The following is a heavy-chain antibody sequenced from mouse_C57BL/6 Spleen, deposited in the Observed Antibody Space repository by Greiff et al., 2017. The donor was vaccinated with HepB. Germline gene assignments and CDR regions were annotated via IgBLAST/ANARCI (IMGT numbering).Heavy chain of an antibody. CDR2: IRSGGST. Sequence: QVQLQESGPGLVQPSQSLSITCTVSGFSLTSYGVHWVRQSPGKGLEWLGAIRSGGSTDYNAAFITRLSISKDNSKSQVFFKMNSLQADDTAIYYCARKDSYHPYYYAKEDWGKGTSVTVDS. CDR1: GFSLTSYG. D-gene: IGHD2-12*01. V-gene: IGHV2-2*01. CDR3: ARKDSYHPYYYAKED. J-gene: IGHJ4*01.